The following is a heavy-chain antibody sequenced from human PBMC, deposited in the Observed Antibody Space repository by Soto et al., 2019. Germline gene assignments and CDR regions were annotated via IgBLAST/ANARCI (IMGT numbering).Heavy chain of an antibody. D-gene: IGHD5-12*01. CDR3: AKADVEMATIYVYAFDI. V-gene: IGHV3-30*18. J-gene: IGHJ3*02. CDR1: GFTFSSYG. Sequence: GALRLSCAASGFTFSSYGMHWVRQAPGKGLEWVAVISYDGSNKYYADSVKGRFTISRDNSKNTLYLQMNSLRAEDTAVYYCAKADVEMATIYVYAFDIWGQGTMVTVSS. CDR2: ISYDGSNK.